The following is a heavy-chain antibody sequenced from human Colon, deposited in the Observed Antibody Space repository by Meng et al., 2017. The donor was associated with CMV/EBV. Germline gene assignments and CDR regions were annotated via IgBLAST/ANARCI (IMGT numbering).Heavy chain of an antibody. CDR3: ARDLDDP. D-gene: IGHD3-3*01. Sequence: LSLPCSVSGASIRRSSYYWSSFRRSPGEGLEWIGTFYTIGTTYYNPSFKSRATISVDTSKNQLSLKVNSVTAADTAVYYCARDLDDPWGQGTLVTVSS. V-gene: IGHV4-39*07. J-gene: IGHJ5*02. CDR1: GASIRRSSYY. CDR2: FYTIGTT.